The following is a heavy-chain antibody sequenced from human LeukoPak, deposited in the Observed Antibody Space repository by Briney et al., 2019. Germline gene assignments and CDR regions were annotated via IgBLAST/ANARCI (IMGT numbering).Heavy chain of an antibody. CDR1: TFTKAW. V-gene: IGHV3-15*07. CDR3: TTEHFGGFEY. CDR2: VKNRGDGRTT. D-gene: IGHD3-16*01. J-gene: IGHJ4*02. Sequence: PGGSLRLSWVVSTFTKAWMNWVRQAPGKGLEWVGRVKNRGDGRTTDYAAPVKGRFIISRDDSKKTVYLQMDSLKTEDTAVYFCTTEHFGGFEYWGQGTLVTVSS.